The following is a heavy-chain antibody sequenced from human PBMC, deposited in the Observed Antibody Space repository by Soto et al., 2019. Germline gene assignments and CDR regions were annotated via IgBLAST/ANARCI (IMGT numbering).Heavy chain of an antibody. CDR3: ARDGKYCSGGSCYHDWYFDL. CDR1: GGSISSSNW. Sequence: QVQLQESGPGLVKPSGTLSLTCAVSGGSISSSNWWSWVRQPPGKGLEWIGEIYHSGSTNYNPSLKSRVTISVDKPKNQFSLKLSSVTAADKAVYYCARDGKYCSGGSCYHDWYFDLWGRGTLVTVSS. J-gene: IGHJ2*01. V-gene: IGHV4-4*02. D-gene: IGHD2-15*01. CDR2: IYHSGST.